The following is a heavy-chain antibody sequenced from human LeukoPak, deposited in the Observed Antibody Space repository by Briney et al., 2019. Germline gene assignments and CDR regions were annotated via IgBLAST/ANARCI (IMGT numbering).Heavy chain of an antibody. CDR2: IYTSGST. CDR1: GGSISSYY. CDR3: ARDFPPGPRFGELLEYYYYMDV. J-gene: IGHJ6*03. D-gene: IGHD3-10*01. V-gene: IGHV4-4*07. Sequence: SETLSLTCTVSGGSISSYYWSWIRQPAGKGLEWIGRIYTSGSTNYNPSLKSRVTMSVDTSKNQFSLKLSSVTAADTAVYYCARDFPPGPRFGELLEYYYYMDVWGKGTTVTVSS.